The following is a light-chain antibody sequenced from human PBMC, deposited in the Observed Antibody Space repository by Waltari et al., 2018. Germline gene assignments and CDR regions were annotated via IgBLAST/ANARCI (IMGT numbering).Light chain of an antibody. CDR2: GGS. CDR1: QSVAGN. CDR3: QQYNNWPTYT. Sequence: EIVMTQSPATLSVTPGERAILSCRASQSVAGNLAWYKQRPGQAPRLLIFGGSTRATGIPARFSGSGSGTEFTLTIASVQSEDFAVYYCQQYNNWPTYTFGLGTKLEIK. J-gene: IGKJ2*01. V-gene: IGKV3-15*01.